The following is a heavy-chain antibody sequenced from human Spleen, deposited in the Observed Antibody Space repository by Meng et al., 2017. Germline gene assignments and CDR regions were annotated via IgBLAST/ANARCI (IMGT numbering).Heavy chain of an antibody. CDR1: GYTFTSYD. V-gene: IGHV1-18*01. CDR2: ISAYNGNT. J-gene: IGHJ4*02. CDR3: ARDSNEFGVFDY. Sequence: ASVKVSCKASGYTFTSYDINWVRQATGQGLEWMGWISAYNGNTNYAQKLQGRVTMTTDTSTSTAYMELRSLRSDDTAVYYCARDSNEFGVFDYWGQGTLVTVSS. D-gene: IGHD3-10*01.